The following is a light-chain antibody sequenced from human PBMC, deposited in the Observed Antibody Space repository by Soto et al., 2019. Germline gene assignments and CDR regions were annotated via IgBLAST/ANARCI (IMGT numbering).Light chain of an antibody. CDR1: SSNIGAGYD. V-gene: IGLV1-40*01. CDR3: ECYDSSLSGSVV. J-gene: IGLJ2*01. Sequence: QSVLTQPPSVSGAPGQRVTISCTGSSSNIGAGYDVHWYQQLPGTAPKLLIYGNSNRPSGVPDRFSGSKSGTSASLAITGLRAEDEADYYCECYDSSLSGSVVFGGGTKVTVL. CDR2: GNS.